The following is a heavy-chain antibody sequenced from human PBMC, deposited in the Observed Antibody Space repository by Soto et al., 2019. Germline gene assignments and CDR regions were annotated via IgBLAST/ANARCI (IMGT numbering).Heavy chain of an antibody. D-gene: IGHD3-9*01. CDR1: GYTFTSYD. CDR2: MNPNSGST. Sequence: GASVKVSCKASGYTFTSYDINWVRQATGQGLEWMGWMNPNSGSTGYAQKFQGRVTMTRNTSISTAYMELSSLRSEDTAVYYCARARVLRYFDWLLQADDAFDIWGQGTMVTVSS. J-gene: IGHJ3*02. V-gene: IGHV1-8*01. CDR3: ARARVLRYFDWLLQADDAFDI.